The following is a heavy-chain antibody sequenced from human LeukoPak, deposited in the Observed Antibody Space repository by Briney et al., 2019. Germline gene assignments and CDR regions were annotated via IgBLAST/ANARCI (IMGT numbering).Heavy chain of an antibody. CDR1: GFTFSTYS. V-gene: IGHV3-21*01. CDR3: VAMGYNYFDP. Sequence: KSGGSLRPSCAASGFTFSTYSMNWVRQAPGKGLEWVSYIGSSSSYIDYAGSVRGRFTVSRDNAKNSLYLQMNSLRDEDTAVYYCVAMGYNYFDPWGQGSLVIVSP. CDR2: IGSSSSYI. J-gene: IGHJ4*02. D-gene: IGHD5-18*01.